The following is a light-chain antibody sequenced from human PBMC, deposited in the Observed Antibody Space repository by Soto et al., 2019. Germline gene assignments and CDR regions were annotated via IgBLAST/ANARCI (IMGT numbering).Light chain of an antibody. CDR2: TAS. CDR3: QQSYNYPYT. J-gene: IGKJ2*01. CDR1: QSISSY. V-gene: IGKV1-39*01. Sequence: DIQMTQSPSSLSASVGDRVTITCRASQSISSYLNWYQQKPGKAPKLLIYTASSLQSGVPSRFSGSGSGTDFSLTISSLQPEDFATYYCQQSYNYPYTFGQGTKLDI.